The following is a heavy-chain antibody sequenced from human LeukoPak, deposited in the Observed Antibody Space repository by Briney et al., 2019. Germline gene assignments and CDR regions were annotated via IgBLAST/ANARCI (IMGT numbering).Heavy chain of an antibody. Sequence: SETLSLTCTVSGGSISSYYWSWIRQPPGKGLEWIGYIYYSGSTNYNPSLKSRVTISVDTSKNQFSLKLSPVTAADTAVYYCARGYWSGYDYWGQGTLVTVSS. CDR1: GGSISSYY. D-gene: IGHD3-3*01. V-gene: IGHV4-59*01. CDR2: IYYSGST. J-gene: IGHJ4*02. CDR3: ARGYWSGYDY.